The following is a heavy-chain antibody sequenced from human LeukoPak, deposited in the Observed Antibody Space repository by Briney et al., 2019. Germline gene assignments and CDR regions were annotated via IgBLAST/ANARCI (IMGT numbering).Heavy chain of an antibody. CDR2: INHSGST. CDR1: GGSFSGYY. V-gene: IGHV4-34*01. Sequence: SETLSLTCAVYGGSFSGYYWSWIRQLPGKGLEWIGEINHSGSTNYNPSLKRRVTISVDTSKNQFSLKLSSVTAADTAVYYCARGEYFDWLYRSQYYFDYWGQGTLVTVSS. CDR3: ARGEYFDWLYRSQYYFDY. D-gene: IGHD3-9*01. J-gene: IGHJ4*02.